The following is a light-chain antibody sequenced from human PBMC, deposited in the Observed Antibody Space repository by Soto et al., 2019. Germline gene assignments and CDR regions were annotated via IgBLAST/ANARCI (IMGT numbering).Light chain of an antibody. CDR1: QSAGSN. CDR3: QQYNNLPWT. J-gene: IGKJ1*01. Sequence: EIVMTQSPATLSVSPGERATLSCRASQSAGSNLAWYQQKPGQAPRLLIYAASTRATGIPARFSGSGSGTEFTLTISSLQSEDFAVYYCQQYNNLPWTFGQGTQVDIK. CDR2: AAS. V-gene: IGKV3-15*01.